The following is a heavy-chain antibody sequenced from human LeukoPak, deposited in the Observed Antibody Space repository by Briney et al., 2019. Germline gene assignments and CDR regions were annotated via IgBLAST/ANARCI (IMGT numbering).Heavy chain of an antibody. J-gene: IGHJ5*02. CDR1: GFTFSDYY. Sequence: GGSLRLSCAASGFTFSDYYMSWNRQAPGKGLEWVSYISSSGSTIYYADSVKGRFTISRDNAKNSLYLQMNSLRAEDTAVYYCARDRPDYYDSSGYYYHWGQGTLVTVSS. V-gene: IGHV3-11*01. D-gene: IGHD3-22*01. CDR2: ISSSGSTI. CDR3: ARDRPDYYDSSGYYYH.